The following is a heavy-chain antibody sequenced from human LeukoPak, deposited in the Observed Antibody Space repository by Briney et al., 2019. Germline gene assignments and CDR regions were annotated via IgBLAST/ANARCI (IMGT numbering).Heavy chain of an antibody. J-gene: IGHJ4*02. V-gene: IGHV1-2*02. CDR3: ARDLEGASYLDY. Sequence: GASVKVSCKASGYTFTGYYFHWVRQAPGQGLEWMGWIHPNSGGTHYAQKFQGRVTMTRDTSISTAYMELNSLRSDDTALYYCARDLEGASYLDYWGQGTLVTVSS. D-gene: IGHD4/OR15-4a*01. CDR1: GYTFTGYY. CDR2: IHPNSGGT.